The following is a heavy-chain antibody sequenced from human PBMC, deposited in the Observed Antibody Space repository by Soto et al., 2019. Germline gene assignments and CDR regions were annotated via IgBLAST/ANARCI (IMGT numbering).Heavy chain of an antibody. CDR3: ARWERRFLEWFPQYYYYYMDV. CDR1: GFTFSSYW. Sequence: GGSLRLSCAASGFTFSSYWMHWVRQAPGKGLVWVSRINSDGSSTSYADSVKGRFTISRDNAKNTLYLQMNSLRAEDTAVYYCARWERRFLEWFPQYYYYYMDVWGKGTTVTVSS. J-gene: IGHJ6*03. D-gene: IGHD3-3*01. CDR2: INSDGSST. V-gene: IGHV3-74*01.